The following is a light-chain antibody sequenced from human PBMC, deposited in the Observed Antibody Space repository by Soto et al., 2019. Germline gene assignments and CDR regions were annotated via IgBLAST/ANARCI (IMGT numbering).Light chain of an antibody. J-gene: IGLJ2*01. CDR2: DVS. V-gene: IGLV2-14*03. CDR1: SRDIGTYDY. CDR3: TSYSSTAHSIL. Sequence: QSALTQPASVSGSLGHSITIACTGSSRDIGTYDYVSWYQQHPGKAPKLIIYDVSRRPSGIPNRFSGSKFGDTASLTISVLQADVEADYHCTSYSSTAHSILFGGGTNLTVL.